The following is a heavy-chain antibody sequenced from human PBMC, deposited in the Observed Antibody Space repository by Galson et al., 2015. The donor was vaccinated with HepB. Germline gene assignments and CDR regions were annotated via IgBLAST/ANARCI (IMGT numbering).Heavy chain of an antibody. J-gene: IGHJ2*01. CDR3: ARGRLWYFDL. Sequence: SLRLSCAASGFTFSSYWMSWVRQAPGKGLEWMANIKQEGSEKYYVDSVRGRFTISRDNAKNSLYLQIDSLRAEDTAVYYCARGRLWYFDLWGRGSLVTVSS. CDR1: GFTFSSYW. V-gene: IGHV3-7*01. CDR2: IKQEGSEK.